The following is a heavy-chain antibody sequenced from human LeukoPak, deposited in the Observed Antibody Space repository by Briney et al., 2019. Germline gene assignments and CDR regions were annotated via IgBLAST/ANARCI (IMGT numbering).Heavy chain of an antibody. D-gene: IGHD2-2*01. CDR1: GFTFSSYW. V-gene: IGHV3-7*01. J-gene: IGHJ4*02. CDR2: IKQDGGDK. CDR3: ARERSTWDY. Sequence: PGGSLRLSCAASGFTFSSYWTSWVRQAPGKGLEWVANIKQDGGDKYYVDSVKGRFTISRDNAKNSLYLQMNSLRAEDTALYYCARERSTWDYWGQGTLVTVSS.